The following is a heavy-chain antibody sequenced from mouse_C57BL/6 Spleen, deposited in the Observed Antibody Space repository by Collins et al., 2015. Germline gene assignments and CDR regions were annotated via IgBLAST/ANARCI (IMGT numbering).Heavy chain of an antibody. CDR1: GFNIKDDY. Sequence: VQLQQPGAELVKPGASVKVSCTASGFNIKDDYMHWVKQRPEQGLEWIGWFDPENGDTEYASKFQGKATITADTSSNTAYLQLSSLTSEDTAVYYCTTVRYWGQGTTLTVSS. CDR3: TTVRY. V-gene: IGHV14-4*01. J-gene: IGHJ2*01. CDR2: FDPENGDT.